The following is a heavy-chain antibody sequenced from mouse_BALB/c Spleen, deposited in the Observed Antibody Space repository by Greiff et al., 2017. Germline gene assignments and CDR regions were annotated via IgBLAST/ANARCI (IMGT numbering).Heavy chain of an antibody. J-gene: IGHJ4*01. D-gene: IGHD2-14*01. Sequence: EVQLQQSGAELVKPGASVKLSCKASGYSFTGYNMNWVKQSNGKGLEWIGNIDPYYGGTSYNQKFKGKATLTVDKSSSTAYMQLKSLTSEDSAVSYCASGGRYGGCAMDYWGRGTSVTVSS. CDR2: IDPYYGGT. V-gene: IGHV1S135*01. CDR3: ASGGRYGGCAMDY. CDR1: GYSFTGYN.